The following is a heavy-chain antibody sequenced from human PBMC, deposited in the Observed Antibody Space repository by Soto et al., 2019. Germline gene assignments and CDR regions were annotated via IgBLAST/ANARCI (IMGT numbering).Heavy chain of an antibody. V-gene: IGHV4-39*02. CDR1: GGSISSSSYY. CDR3: AREGNLGRWIQPLDS. J-gene: IGHJ4*02. D-gene: IGHD2-2*03. Sequence: SETLSLTCTVSGGSISSSSYYWGWIRQPPGKGLEWIGSIYYSGSTYYNPSPKSRVTISVDTSKNQFSLKLSSVTAADTAVYYCAREGNLGRWIQPLDSWGQGTLVTVSS. CDR2: IYYSGST.